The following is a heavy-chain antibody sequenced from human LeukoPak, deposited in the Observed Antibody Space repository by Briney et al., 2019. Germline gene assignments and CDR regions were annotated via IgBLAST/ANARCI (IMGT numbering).Heavy chain of an antibody. CDR3: ARRIIADSYDAFDI. Sequence: PGGSLRLSCAASGFTFSTYWMTWVRQAPGKGLEWVANIKQDGSEKYYVDSVKGRFTISRDNAKNLLYLQMNSLRAEDTAMYYCARRIIADSYDAFDIWGQGTMVTVSS. CDR1: GFTFSTYW. J-gene: IGHJ3*02. D-gene: IGHD6-13*01. CDR2: IKQDGSEK. V-gene: IGHV3-7*03.